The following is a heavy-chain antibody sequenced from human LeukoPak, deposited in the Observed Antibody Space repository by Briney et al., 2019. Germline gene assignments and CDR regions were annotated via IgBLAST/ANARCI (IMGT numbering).Heavy chain of an antibody. D-gene: IGHD3-9*01. Sequence: GGSLRLSCAASGFTFSSYAMSWVRQAPGKGLEWVSAISGSGGSTYYADSVKGRFTISRDNSKNTLYLQMNRLRAEDTAVYYCAKGYHDILTGYYSPFDYWGQGTLVTVSS. J-gene: IGHJ4*02. V-gene: IGHV3-23*01. CDR3: AKGYHDILTGYYSPFDY. CDR1: GFTFSSYA. CDR2: ISGSGGST.